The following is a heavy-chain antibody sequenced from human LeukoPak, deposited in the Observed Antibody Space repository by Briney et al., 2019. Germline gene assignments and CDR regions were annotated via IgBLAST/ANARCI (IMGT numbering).Heavy chain of an antibody. CDR2: INHSGST. D-gene: IGHD3-22*01. J-gene: IGHJ4*02. CDR3: ASRQPSYYYDSSGSDY. CDR1: GGSFSGYY. Sequence: SETLSLTCAVYGGSFSGYYWSWIRQPPGKRLEWIGEINHSGSTNYNPSLKSRVTISVDTSKNQFSLKLSSVTAADTAVYYCASRQPSYYYDSSGSDYWGQGTLVTVSS. V-gene: IGHV4-34*01.